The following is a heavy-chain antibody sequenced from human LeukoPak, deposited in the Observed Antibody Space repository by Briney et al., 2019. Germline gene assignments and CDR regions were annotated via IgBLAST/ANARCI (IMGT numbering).Heavy chain of an antibody. CDR3: ARVGVTAATADY. J-gene: IGHJ4*02. CDR2: INPRGGST. V-gene: IGHV1-46*01. CDR1: GYTFTSYY. D-gene: IGHD6-25*01. Sequence: ASVKVSCKASGYTFTSYYMHWMRQAPGQGPEWMGIINPRGGSTDYSHKFQDRLTMTSDTSTSAVYMELNSLRSEDTAVYFCARVGVTAATADYWGQGTLVTVSS.